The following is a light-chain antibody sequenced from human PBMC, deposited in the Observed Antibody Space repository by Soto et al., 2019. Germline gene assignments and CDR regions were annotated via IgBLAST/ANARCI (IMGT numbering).Light chain of an antibody. V-gene: IGKV3-20*01. CDR2: GAS. CDR3: QQYGGSPLVT. CDR1: QGVTPAY. Sequence: EIVLTQSPGPLSLSPGERATLSCRASQGVTPAYLAWYQHKPGQAPRLLIYGASNRATGIPDRFSGSRSGTDFTLTISRLEPEDFAVYACQQYGGSPLVTFGPGTRVYFK. J-gene: IGKJ3*01.